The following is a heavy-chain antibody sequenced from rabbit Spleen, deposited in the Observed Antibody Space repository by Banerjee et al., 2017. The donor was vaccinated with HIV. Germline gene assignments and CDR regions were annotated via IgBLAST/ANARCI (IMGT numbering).Heavy chain of an antibody. CDR1: GFDFSNYY. Sequence: CKASGFDFSNYYMSWVRQAPGKGLEWIACIETGSSDFTYYASWAKGRFTISKTSSTTVTLQMTSLTAADTATYFCARDTSSSFSSYGMDLWGPGTLVTVS. D-gene: IGHD1-1*01. V-gene: IGHV1S40*01. J-gene: IGHJ6*01. CDR2: IETGSSDFT. CDR3: ARDTSSSFSSYGMDL.